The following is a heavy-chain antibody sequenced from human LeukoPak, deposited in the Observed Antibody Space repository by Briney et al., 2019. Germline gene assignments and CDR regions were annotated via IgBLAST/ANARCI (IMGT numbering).Heavy chain of an antibody. Sequence: SVKVSCKASGGTFSSYAISWVRQAPGQGREGMGRIIPIFGTANYAQKFQGRVTITADKSTSTAYMELSSLRSEDTAVYYCAHGSPYYYDSSGYPVSSCDYWGQGTLVTVSS. D-gene: IGHD3-22*01. CDR1: GGTFSSYA. V-gene: IGHV1-69*06. CDR3: AHGSPYYYDSSGYPVSSCDY. J-gene: IGHJ4*02. CDR2: IIPIFGTA.